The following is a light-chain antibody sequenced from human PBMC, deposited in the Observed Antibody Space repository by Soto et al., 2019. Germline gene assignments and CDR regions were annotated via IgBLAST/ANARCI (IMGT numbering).Light chain of an antibody. Sequence: SYELTQPPSVSVAPGKMARITCGGRNIGIKSVHWYQQKPGQAPVLVIYYDSDRPSGIPERFSGSNSGNTATLTISRVEAGDEADYYCQVWDSSSDHVVFGGGTQLTVL. J-gene: IGLJ2*01. CDR1: NIGIKS. CDR3: QVWDSSSDHVV. CDR2: YDS. V-gene: IGLV3-21*04.